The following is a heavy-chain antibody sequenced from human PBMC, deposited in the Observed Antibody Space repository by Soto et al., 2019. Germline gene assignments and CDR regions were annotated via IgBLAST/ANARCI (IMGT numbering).Heavy chain of an antibody. J-gene: IGHJ5*02. CDR2: IYPGDSDT. V-gene: IGHV5-51*01. CDR3: ARGYCTTTTCDPWFDP. D-gene: IGHD2-2*01. CDR1: GYAFTSYW. Sequence: PWESLKISCTGFGYAFTSYWIAWVRQMPGKGLEWMGIIYPGDSDTRYSPSFQGQVTISVDKSISTAYLQWSTLKASDTAMYYCARGYCTTTTCDPWFDPWGKGSLVPVS.